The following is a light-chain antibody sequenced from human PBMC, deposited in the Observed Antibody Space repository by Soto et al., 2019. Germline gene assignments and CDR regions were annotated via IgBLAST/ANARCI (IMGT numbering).Light chain of an antibody. V-gene: IGKV3-15*01. J-gene: IGKJ5*01. CDR2: GAS. Sequence: SIIQSVSSNLAWYQQKPGQAPRLLIYGASTRATGIPARFSGSGSGTKSTYAIGRLPPQDCGAYHPKQYNDRPPNSTVAQGTRLEIK. CDR1: QSVSSN. CDR3: KQYNDRPPNST.